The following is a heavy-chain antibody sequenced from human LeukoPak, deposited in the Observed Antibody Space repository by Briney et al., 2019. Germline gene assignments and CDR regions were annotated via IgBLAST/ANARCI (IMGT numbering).Heavy chain of an antibody. CDR3: ARLLSGSYDY. Sequence: GESLKISCKGSGYSFTSYWITWVRQMPGKGLEWMGRIDPTNSNTNYSPSFQGHVTISADKSITTAYLQWSSLKASDIAIYYCARLLSGSYDYWGQGTLVTVSS. CDR2: IDPTNSNT. D-gene: IGHD1-26*01. CDR1: GYSFTSYW. V-gene: IGHV5-10-1*01. J-gene: IGHJ4*02.